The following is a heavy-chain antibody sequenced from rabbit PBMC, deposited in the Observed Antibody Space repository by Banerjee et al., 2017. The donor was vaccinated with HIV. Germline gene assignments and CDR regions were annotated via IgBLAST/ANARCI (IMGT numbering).Heavy chain of an antibody. V-gene: IGHV1S43*01. CDR1: GFSLSSSYY. Sequence: QEQLVESGGGLVQPEGSLTLTCTASGFSLSSSYYMCWVRQAPGKGLEWIGCIRIGSGTTYYASWVNGRFSISRENTQNTLYLQLNSLTTADTATYFCVTGSTSSTYGGLWGPGTLVTVS. D-gene: IGHD1-1*01. CDR3: VTGSTSSTYGGL. CDR2: IRIGSGTT. J-gene: IGHJ4*01.